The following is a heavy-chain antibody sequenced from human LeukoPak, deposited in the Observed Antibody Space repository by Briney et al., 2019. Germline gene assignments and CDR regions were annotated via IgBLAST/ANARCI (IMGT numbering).Heavy chain of an antibody. Sequence: GSLRLPFAASGFPFSSYWMPWVRPAPGKGLVWVSRINSDGSSTSYADSVKGRFTISRDNAKNTLYLQMNSLRAEDTAVYYCARGIQLWFGVVDYWGQGTLVTVSS. V-gene: IGHV3-74*01. D-gene: IGHD5-18*01. CDR2: INSDGSST. J-gene: IGHJ4*02. CDR1: GFPFSSYW. CDR3: ARGIQLWFGVVDY.